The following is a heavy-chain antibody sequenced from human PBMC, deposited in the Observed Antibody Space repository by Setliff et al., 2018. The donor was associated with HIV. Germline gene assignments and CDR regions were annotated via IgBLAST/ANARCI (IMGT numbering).Heavy chain of an antibody. J-gene: IGHJ4*01. CDR1: GYPFLLYG. Sequence: SVKVSCKASGYPFLLYGITWVRQAPGQGLEWMGGIIPIFGTPNYAQKFQGRVTITADESTSTAYMELSSLRSEDTAVYYCARGALLAVFDFDHWGHGTQVTVSS. CDR3: ARGALLAVFDFDH. D-gene: IGHD3-10*01. V-gene: IGHV1-69*13. CDR2: IIPIFGTP.